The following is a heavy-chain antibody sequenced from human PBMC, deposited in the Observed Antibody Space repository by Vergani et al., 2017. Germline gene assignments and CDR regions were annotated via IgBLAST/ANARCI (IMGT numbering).Heavy chain of an antibody. Sequence: QVHLLNSGPGLVKPSQTLSLTCVISGDSVSSNTAAWNWIRQSPSRGLEWLGRTYYRSKWYNDYAVSVKSRITINPDTSKNQFSLQVNAVTPEDTAVYYCVRGGSYSLQHWGQGNLVTVSS. V-gene: IGHV6-1*01. D-gene: IGHD1-26*01. CDR2: TYYRSKWYN. CDR3: VRGGSYSLQH. CDR1: GDSVSSNTAA. J-gene: IGHJ1*01.